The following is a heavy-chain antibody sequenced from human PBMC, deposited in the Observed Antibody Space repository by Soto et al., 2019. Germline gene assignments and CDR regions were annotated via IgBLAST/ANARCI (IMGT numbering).Heavy chain of an antibody. CDR1: GFSISSAW. CDR3: TTGSVEGV. CDR2: IKTKIEGETT. V-gene: IGHV3-15*07. D-gene: IGHD2-15*01. Sequence: QLVESGGGLVRPGGSLRLSCSASGFSISSAWMNWVRQAPGKGLEWVGRIKTKIEGETTHYAAPVNGRFTVSRDDSKNMLYLQMNSVKADDTALYYFTTGSVEGVWGQGTTVTVSS. J-gene: IGHJ6*02.